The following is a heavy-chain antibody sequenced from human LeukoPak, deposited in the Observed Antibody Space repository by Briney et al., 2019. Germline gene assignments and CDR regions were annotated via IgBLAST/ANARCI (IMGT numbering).Heavy chain of an antibody. Sequence: ASVKVSCKASGYTFTGYYMHWVRQAPGQGLEWMGWINPNSGGTNYAQKFQGRVTMTRDTSISTAYMELSRLRSDDTAVYYCARDYGDYGDNWFDPWGQGTLVTVSS. CDR3: ARDYGDYGDNWFDP. D-gene: IGHD4-17*01. J-gene: IGHJ5*02. CDR2: INPNSGGT. V-gene: IGHV1-2*02. CDR1: GYTFTGYY.